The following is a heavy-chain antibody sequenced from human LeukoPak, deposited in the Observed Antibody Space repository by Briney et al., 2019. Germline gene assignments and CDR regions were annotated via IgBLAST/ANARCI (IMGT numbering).Heavy chain of an antibody. V-gene: IGHV3-23*01. CDR3: AKDSSGSHPLRHYYGMDV. CDR2: ISGSGGNT. Sequence: GGSLRLSCAASGFTFSNFAMNWVRQAPGKGLEWVSAISGSGGNTYYADSVKGRFTISRDNSKNTLYLQMNSLRAEDTAVYHCAKDSSGSHPLRHYYGMDVWGQGTTVTVSS. D-gene: IGHD1-26*01. J-gene: IGHJ6*02. CDR1: GFTFSNFA.